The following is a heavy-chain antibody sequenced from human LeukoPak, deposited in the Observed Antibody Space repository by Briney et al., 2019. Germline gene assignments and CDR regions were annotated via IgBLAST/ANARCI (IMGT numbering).Heavy chain of an antibody. J-gene: IGHJ5*02. V-gene: IGHV4-31*03. CDR3: ARGPSVDTAMVYNWFDP. CDR2: IYYSGST. D-gene: IGHD5-18*01. CDR1: GGSISSGGYY. Sequence: SETLSLTCTVSGGSISSGGYYWSWIRQYPGKGLEWIGYIYYSGSTYYNPSLKSRVTISVDTSKNQLSLKLSSVTAADTAVYYCARGPSVDTAMVYNWFDPWGQGTLVTVSS.